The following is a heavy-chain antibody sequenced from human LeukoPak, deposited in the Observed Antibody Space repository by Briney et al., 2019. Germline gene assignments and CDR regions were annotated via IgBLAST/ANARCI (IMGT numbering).Heavy chain of an antibody. Sequence: ASVKVSCKASGYTFTSYGISWVRQAPGRGLEWMGWISAYNGNTNYAQKLQGRVTMTTDTSTSTAYMELRSLRSDDTAVYYCARGVNYYDRYYFDYWGQGTLVTVSS. CDR2: ISAYNGNT. CDR3: ARGVNYYDRYYFDY. CDR1: GYTFTSYG. J-gene: IGHJ4*02. V-gene: IGHV1-18*01. D-gene: IGHD3-10*02.